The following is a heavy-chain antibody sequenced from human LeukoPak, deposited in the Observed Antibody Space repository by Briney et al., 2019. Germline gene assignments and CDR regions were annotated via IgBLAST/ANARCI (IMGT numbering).Heavy chain of an antibody. CDR1: GFTLSNYA. D-gene: IGHD5-18*01. CDR2: IVNSGGST. V-gene: IGHV3-23*01. Sequence: PGGSLRLSCVASGFTLSNYAVSWVRQAPGKGLEWVSGIVNSGGSTYYADSVKGRLTISRDNSKKTVYLQMSSLRGDDTAVYYCAKDRAGYSYGMFDSWGQGTLVTVSS. CDR3: AKDRAGYSYGMFDS. J-gene: IGHJ4*02.